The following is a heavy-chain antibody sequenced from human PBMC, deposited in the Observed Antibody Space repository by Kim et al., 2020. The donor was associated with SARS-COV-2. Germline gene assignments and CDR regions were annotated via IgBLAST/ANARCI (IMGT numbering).Heavy chain of an antibody. V-gene: IGHV4-59*01. Sequence: SETLSLTCTVSGGSISSYYWSWIRQPPGKGLEWIGYIYYSGSTNYNPSLKSRVTISVDTSKNQFSLKLSSVTAADTAVYYCARDLPPVSAYSYGRWEAFDIWGQGTMVTVSS. CDR1: GGSISSYY. CDR2: IYYSGST. D-gene: IGHD5-18*01. J-gene: IGHJ3*02. CDR3: ARDLPPVSAYSYGRWEAFDI.